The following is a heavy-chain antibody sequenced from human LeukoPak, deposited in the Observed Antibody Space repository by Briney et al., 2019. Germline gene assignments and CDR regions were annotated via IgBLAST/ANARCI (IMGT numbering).Heavy chain of an antibody. V-gene: IGHV3-30*02. CDR2: IRYDGSNK. Sequence: GGSLRLSCAASGFTFSSYGMHWVRQAPGKGLEWVAFIRYDGSNKYYADSVKGRFTISRDNAKNSLYLQMNSLRAEDTAVYYCARVHHYDFWSGSWRDHDAFDIWGQGTMVTVSS. CDR3: ARVHHYDFWSGSWRDHDAFDI. J-gene: IGHJ3*02. D-gene: IGHD3-3*01. CDR1: GFTFSSYG.